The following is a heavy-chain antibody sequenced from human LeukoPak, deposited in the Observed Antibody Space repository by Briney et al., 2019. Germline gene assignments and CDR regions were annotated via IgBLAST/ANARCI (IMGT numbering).Heavy chain of an antibody. D-gene: IGHD6-19*01. CDR3: ARGIAVAGTSSPYNWFDP. J-gene: IGHJ5*02. CDR1: GGSFSGYY. V-gene: IGHV4-34*01. CDR2: INHSGST. Sequence: SETLSLTCAVYGGSFSGYYWSWIRQPPGKGLEWIWEINHSGSTNYNPSLKSRVTISIDTSKNQFCLKLSSVTAADTAVYYCARGIAVAGTSSPYNWFDPWGQGTLVTVSS.